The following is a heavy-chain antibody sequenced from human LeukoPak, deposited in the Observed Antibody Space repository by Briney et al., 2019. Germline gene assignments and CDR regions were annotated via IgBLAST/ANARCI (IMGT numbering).Heavy chain of an antibody. CDR3: ARGRGIKVRGVIGYWFDP. CDR2: MNPNSGNT. Sequence: ASVKVSCKASGYTFTSYDINWVRQATGQGLEWMGWMNPNSGNTGYAQKFQGRVTMTRNTSISTAYMELSSLRSEDTAVYYCARGRGIKVRGVIGYWFDPWGQGTLVTVSS. V-gene: IGHV1-8*01. CDR1: GYTFTSYD. J-gene: IGHJ5*02. D-gene: IGHD3-10*01.